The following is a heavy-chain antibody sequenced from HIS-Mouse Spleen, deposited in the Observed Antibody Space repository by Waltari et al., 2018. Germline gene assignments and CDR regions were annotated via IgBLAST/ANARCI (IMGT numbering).Heavy chain of an antibody. Sequence: QLQLQESGPGLVKPSETLSLTCPFSVCSISSSSSNWVWIRKPPGKGLEWIGSIYYSGSTYYNPSLKSRVTISVDTSKNQFSLKLSSVTAADTAVYYCAREIPYSSSWYDWYFDLWGRGTLVTVSS. CDR3: AREIPYSSSWYDWYFDL. J-gene: IGHJ2*01. CDR2: IYYSGST. V-gene: IGHV4-39*07. D-gene: IGHD6-13*01. CDR1: VCSISSSSSN.